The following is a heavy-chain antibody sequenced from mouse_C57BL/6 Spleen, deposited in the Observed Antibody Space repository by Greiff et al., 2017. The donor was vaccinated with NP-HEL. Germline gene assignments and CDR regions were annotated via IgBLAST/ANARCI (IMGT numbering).Heavy chain of an antibody. J-gene: IGHJ4*01. CDR3: ARGGYYSNYGYAMDY. CDR1: GYTFTSYW. V-gene: IGHV1-64*01. Sequence: VQLQQSGAELVKPGASVKLSCKASGYTFTSYWMHWVKQRPGQGLEWIGMIHPNSGSTNYNEKFKSKATLTVDKSSSTAYMQLSSLTSEDSAVYYCARGGYYSNYGYAMDYWGQGTSVTVSS. CDR2: IHPNSGST. D-gene: IGHD2-5*01.